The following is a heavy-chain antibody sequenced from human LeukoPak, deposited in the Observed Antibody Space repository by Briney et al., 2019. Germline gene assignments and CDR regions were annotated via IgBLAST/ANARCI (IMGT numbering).Heavy chain of an antibody. D-gene: IGHD1-20*01. CDR1: GFTFSGSA. Sequence: GVTLRLSCAASGFTFSGSAMHWVRQASGKGLEWVGRIRSKANSYATAYAASVKGRFTISRDDSKNTAYLQMNSLKTEDTAVYYCASSSYNWNDRHYYYYGMDVWGQGTTVTVSS. J-gene: IGHJ6*02. CDR2: IRSKANSYAT. CDR3: ASSSYNWNDRHYYYYGMDV. V-gene: IGHV3-73*01.